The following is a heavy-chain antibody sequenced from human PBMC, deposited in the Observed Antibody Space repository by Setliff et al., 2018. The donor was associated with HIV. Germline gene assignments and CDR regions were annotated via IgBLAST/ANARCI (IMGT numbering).Heavy chain of an antibody. D-gene: IGHD6-13*01. CDR2: IYSSGST. CDR1: GGSISSYY. J-gene: IGHJ4*02. V-gene: IGHV4-59*12. CDR3: ARGRGSSSSWPIDY. Sequence: SETLSLTCTVSGGSISSYYWSWIRQPPGKGLEWIGYIYSSGSTYHSPSLESRVTISIDTSKNQFSLKLSSVTAADTAVYFCARGRGSSSSWPIDYWGQGTLVTVSS.